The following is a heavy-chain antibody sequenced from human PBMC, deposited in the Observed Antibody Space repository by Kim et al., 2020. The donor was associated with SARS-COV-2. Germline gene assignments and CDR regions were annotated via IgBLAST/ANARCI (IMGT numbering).Heavy chain of an antibody. CDR2: ISSSSSYI. J-gene: IGHJ3*02. CDR1: GFTFSSYS. V-gene: IGHV3-21*01. CDR3: ASPYCSSTSCSRDAFDI. Sequence: GGSLRLSCAASGFTFSSYSMNWVRQAPGKGLEWVSSISSSSSYIYYADSVKGRFTISRDNAKNSLYLQMNSLRAEDTAVYYCASPYCSSTSCSRDAFDIWGQGTMVTVSS. D-gene: IGHD2-2*01.